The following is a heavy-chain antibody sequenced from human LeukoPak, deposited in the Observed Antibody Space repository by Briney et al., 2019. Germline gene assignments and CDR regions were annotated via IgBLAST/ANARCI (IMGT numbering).Heavy chain of an antibody. CDR3: ARGGAIWFGELLFDY. J-gene: IGHJ4*02. V-gene: IGHV4-59*11. D-gene: IGHD3-10*01. Sequence: PSETLSLTCTVSGGSISSHYWSWIRQPPGKGLEWIGYIYYSGSTNYNPSLKSRVTISVDTSKNQFSLKLSSVTAADTAVYYCARGGAIWFGELLFDYWGQGTLVTVSS. CDR2: IYYSGST. CDR1: GGSISSHY.